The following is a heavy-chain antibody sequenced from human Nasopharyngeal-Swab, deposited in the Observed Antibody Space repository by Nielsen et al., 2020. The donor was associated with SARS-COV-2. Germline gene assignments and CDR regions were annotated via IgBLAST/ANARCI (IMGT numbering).Heavy chain of an antibody. CDR3: ARVGWGDPPSGSYSYYYGMDV. J-gene: IGHJ6*02. Sequence: ASVKVSCKASGYTFTGYYMHWVRQAPGQGLEWMGIINPSGGSTSYAQKFQGRVTMTRDTSTSTVYMELSSLRSEDTAVYYCARVGWGDPPSGSYSYYYGMDVWGQGTTVTVSS. CDR1: GYTFTGYY. D-gene: IGHD1-26*01. V-gene: IGHV1-46*01. CDR2: INPSGGST.